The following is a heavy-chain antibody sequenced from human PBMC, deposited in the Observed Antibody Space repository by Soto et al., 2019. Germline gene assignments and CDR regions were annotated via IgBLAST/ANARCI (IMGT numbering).Heavy chain of an antibody. V-gene: IGHV3-33*01. CDR3: ASDYNSRGYLRNIVEY. CDR2: IWYDGSKK. D-gene: IGHD3-22*01. J-gene: IGHJ4*02. CDR1: GFTFSTYG. Sequence: QVQLVESGGGVVQPGRSLRLSCAASGFTFSTYGMHWVRQAPGKGLEWVAVIWYDGSKKFYADSVKGRFTITRDNSKKTRYLKMLIVIGVDMVVYYSASDYNSRGYLRNIVEYWGQGTMVSVSS.